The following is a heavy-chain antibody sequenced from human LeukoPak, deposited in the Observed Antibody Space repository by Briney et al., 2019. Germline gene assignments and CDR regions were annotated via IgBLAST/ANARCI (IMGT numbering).Heavy chain of an antibody. D-gene: IGHD6-13*01. CDR2: IKQDGSEK. J-gene: IGHJ2*01. CDR3: ASPTAEAGTRRYHDL. Sequence: GGSLTLSCAASGFTFSDHWMSWVRQAPGKGLERVANIKQDGSEKYYVDSVKGRFTISRDNAKKSLYLQMNSLRAEDAAVYYCASPTAEAGTRRYHDLWGRGTLVTVSP. V-gene: IGHV3-7*01. CDR1: GFTFSDHW.